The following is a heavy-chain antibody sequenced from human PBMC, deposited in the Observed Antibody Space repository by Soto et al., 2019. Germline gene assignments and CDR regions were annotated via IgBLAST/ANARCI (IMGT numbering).Heavy chain of an antibody. J-gene: IGHJ5*02. CDR1: GYSFTSYW. CDR3: ARHIAAAKTAAPNWFDP. CDR2: IYPGDSDT. V-gene: IGHV5-51*01. D-gene: IGHD6-13*01. Sequence: GESLKISCKGSGYSFTSYWIGWVRQMPGKGLEWMGIIYPGDSDTRYSPSFQGQVTISADKSISTAYLQWSSLKASDTAMYYCARHIAAAKTAAPNWFDPWGQGTLVTVSS.